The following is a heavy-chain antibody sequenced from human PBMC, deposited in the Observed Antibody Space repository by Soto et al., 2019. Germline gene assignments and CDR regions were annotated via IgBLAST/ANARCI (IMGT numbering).Heavy chain of an antibody. J-gene: IGHJ4*02. CDR3: ARSIVVVTALDY. CDR1: GYTFTSYA. V-gene: IGHV1-3*05. CDR2: INAGNGNT. Sequence: QVQLVQSGAEEKKPGASVKVSCKASGYTFTSYAMHWVRQAPGQRLEWMGWINAGNGNTKYSQKFQGSVTITRDTSASTAYMELSSLRSEGTAVYYCARSIVVVTALDYWGQGTLVTVSS. D-gene: IGHD2-21*02.